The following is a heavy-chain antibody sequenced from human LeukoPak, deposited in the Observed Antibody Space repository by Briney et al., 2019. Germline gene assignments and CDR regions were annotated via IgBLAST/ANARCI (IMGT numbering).Heavy chain of an antibody. J-gene: IGHJ4*02. D-gene: IGHD6-19*01. V-gene: IGHV3-30*04. CDR2: ISYDGSNK. CDR1: GFTFSSYA. CDR3: ARDSIAVAGTGRPDY. Sequence: GGSLRLSCAASGFTFSSYAMHWVRQAPGKGLEWVAVISYDGSNKYYADSVKGRFTISRDNSKNTLYLQMNSLRAGDTAVYYCARDSIAVAGTGRPDYWGQGTLVTVSS.